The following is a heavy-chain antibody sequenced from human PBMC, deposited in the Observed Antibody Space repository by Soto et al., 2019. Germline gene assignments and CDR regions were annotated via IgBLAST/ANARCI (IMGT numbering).Heavy chain of an antibody. Sequence: QVQLQESGPGLVKPSDTLSLTCAVSGYSISSSNWWGWIRQPPGKGLEWIGYIYYSGTTYYNPSLKTRVTMSVATSKNQFSLKLTSVTAVDTAVYYCARREFQGPIDYWGQGTLVTVSS. V-gene: IGHV4-28*01. CDR1: GYSISSSNW. J-gene: IGHJ4*02. CDR3: ARREFQGPIDY. D-gene: IGHD3-10*01. CDR2: IYYSGTT.